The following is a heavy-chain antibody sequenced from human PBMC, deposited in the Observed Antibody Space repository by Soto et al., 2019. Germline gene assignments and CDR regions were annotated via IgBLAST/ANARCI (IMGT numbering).Heavy chain of an antibody. CDR2: INHSGST. J-gene: IGHJ6*02. CDR1: GGSFSGYY. D-gene: IGHD3-3*01. Sequence: SETPSLTCAVYGGSFSGYYWSWIRQPPGKGLEWIGEINHSGSTNYNPSLKSRVTISVDTSKNQFSLKLSSGTAADTAVYYCAREYYDFWSGPRRPRAKPPYYYYYGMDVWGQGTTVTVSS. CDR3: AREYYDFWSGPRRPRAKPPYYYYYGMDV. V-gene: IGHV4-34*01.